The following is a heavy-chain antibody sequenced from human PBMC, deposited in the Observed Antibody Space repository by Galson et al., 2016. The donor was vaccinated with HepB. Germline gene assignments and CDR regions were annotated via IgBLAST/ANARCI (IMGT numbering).Heavy chain of an antibody. V-gene: IGHV2-5*02. CDR3: AQPVAFGELHFDY. Sequence: PALVKPTQTLTLTCTFSGFSLSTTAVGMGWIRQSPGKALEGLALIYWDDDKRYNPSLKTRRTVRKDTAKNQVVFTMTNMDPVDTAPYYSAQPVAFGELHFDYWGQGIQVAVSS. CDR2: IYWDDDK. D-gene: IGHD3-10*01. CDR1: GFSLSTTAVG. J-gene: IGHJ4*02.